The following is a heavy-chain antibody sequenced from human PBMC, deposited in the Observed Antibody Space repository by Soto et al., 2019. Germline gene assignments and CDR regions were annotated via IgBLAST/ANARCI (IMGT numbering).Heavy chain of an antibody. CDR3: ASSVQKDIVVVPAAMRYYYYGMDV. Sequence: QVQLVQSRAEVKKPGSSVKVSCKASGGTFSSYAISWVRQAPGQGLEWMGGIIPIFGTANYAQKFQGRVTITADESTSTAYMELSSLRSEDTAVYYCASSVQKDIVVVPAAMRYYYYGMDVWGQGTTVTVSS. CDR2: IIPIFGTA. D-gene: IGHD2-2*01. V-gene: IGHV1-69*01. J-gene: IGHJ6*02. CDR1: GGTFSSYA.